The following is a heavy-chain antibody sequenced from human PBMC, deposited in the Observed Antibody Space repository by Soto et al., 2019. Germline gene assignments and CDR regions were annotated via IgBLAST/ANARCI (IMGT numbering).Heavy chain of an antibody. CDR3: ASLAVGANRGVFFDY. CDR2: IYPGDSDT. CDR1: GYSFTSYW. Sequence: GESLKISCKGSGYSFTSYWIGWVRQMPGKGLEWMGIIYPGDSDTRYSPSFQGQVTISADKSISTAYLQWSSLKASDTAMYYCASLAVGANRGVFFDYWGQGTLVTVSS. J-gene: IGHJ4*02. V-gene: IGHV5-51*01. D-gene: IGHD1-26*01.